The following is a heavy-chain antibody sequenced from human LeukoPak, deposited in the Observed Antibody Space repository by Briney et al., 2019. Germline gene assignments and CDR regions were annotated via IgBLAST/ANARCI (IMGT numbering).Heavy chain of an antibody. CDR3: ARSPSLVNFDS. Sequence: SETLSLTCTVSGGSISSYYWGWIRQSPEKGLEWIGYIFYIGSTNYNPSLKSRVTISIDTSKNQFSLNLSSVTAADTAVYYCARSPSLVNFDSWGQGTLVTVSS. J-gene: IGHJ4*02. CDR2: IFYIGST. D-gene: IGHD3-16*02. CDR1: GGSISSYY. V-gene: IGHV4-59*01.